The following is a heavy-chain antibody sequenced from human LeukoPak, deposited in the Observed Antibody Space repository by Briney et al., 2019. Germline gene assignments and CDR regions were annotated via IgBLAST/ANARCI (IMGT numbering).Heavy chain of an antibody. J-gene: IGHJ5*02. CDR1: GDSISDHY. CDR2: IYYRRST. V-gene: IGHV4-59*11. CDR3: ARAMRWTSGPVELGWFDR. D-gene: IGHD5-12*01. Sequence: PSETLSLTCSVSGDSISDHYWTWIRRPPGGRLEWIGHIYYRRSTKYNPSLKNRVTISVDTSKNQVSLTLTSVTAADTAVYYCARAMRWTSGPVELGWFDRWGQGTLVTVSS.